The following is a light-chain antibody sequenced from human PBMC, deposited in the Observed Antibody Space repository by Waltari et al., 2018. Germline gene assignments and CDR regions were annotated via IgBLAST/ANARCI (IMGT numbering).Light chain of an antibody. CDR2: ATS. J-gene: IGKJ1*01. V-gene: IGKV3-15*01. CDR3: QHHYGSWS. Sequence: EIVMTQSPVTLSVSPGERAPLSCRASRNITDNLAWYPQKPGQAPRLLIYATSTRATGTPARFSGSGSGTEFTLTINSMQSEDFAVYYWQHHYGSWSFGQGTKVEIK. CDR1: RNITDN.